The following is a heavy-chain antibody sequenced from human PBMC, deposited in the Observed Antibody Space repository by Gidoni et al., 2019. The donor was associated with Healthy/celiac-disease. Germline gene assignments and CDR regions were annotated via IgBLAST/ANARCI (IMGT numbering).Heavy chain of an antibody. V-gene: IGHV1-69*06. D-gene: IGHD2-2*01. J-gene: IGHJ5*02. CDR1: GGTFSSYA. CDR2: IIPIFGTA. Sequence: QVQLVQSGAEVKKPGSSVKVSCKDSGGTFSSYAISWVRQAPGQGLEWMGGIIPIFGTANYAQKFQGRVTITADKSTSTAYMELSSLRSEDTAVYYCARDYRGPLVVPARSHTHNWFDPWGQGTLVTVSS. CDR3: ARDYRGPLVVPARSHTHNWFDP.